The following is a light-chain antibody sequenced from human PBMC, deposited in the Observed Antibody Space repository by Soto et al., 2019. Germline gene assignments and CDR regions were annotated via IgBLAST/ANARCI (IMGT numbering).Light chain of an antibody. Sequence: QSALTQFASVSGSPGQSITISCTGTSIDVGAYNYVSWYQQHPDKAPKLVIYDVNNRPSGISYRFSGSKSGNTASLTISGLQAEDEADYYCASYTRTTTLVFGGGTKLTVL. V-gene: IGLV2-14*03. CDR1: SIDVGAYNY. J-gene: IGLJ2*01. CDR3: ASYTRTTTLV. CDR2: DVN.